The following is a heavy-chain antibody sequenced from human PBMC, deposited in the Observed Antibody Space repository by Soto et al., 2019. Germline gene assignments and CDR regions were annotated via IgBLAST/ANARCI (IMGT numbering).Heavy chain of an antibody. Sequence: GGSLRLSCAASGFTFSSYEMNWVRQAPGKGLEWVSYISSSGSTIYYADSVKGRFTISRDNAKNSLYLQMNSLRAEDTAVYYCASSPFSVLRYFDWSPDYWGQGTLVTVSS. CDR2: ISSSGSTI. CDR3: ASSPFSVLRYFDWSPDY. D-gene: IGHD3-9*01. CDR1: GFTFSSYE. J-gene: IGHJ4*02. V-gene: IGHV3-48*03.